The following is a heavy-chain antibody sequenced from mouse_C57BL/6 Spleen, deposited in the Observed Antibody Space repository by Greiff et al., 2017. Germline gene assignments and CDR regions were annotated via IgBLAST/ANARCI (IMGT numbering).Heavy chain of an antibody. CDR2: IDPYDSYT. Sequence: VQLQQPGAELVMPGASVKLSCKASGYTFTSYWMHWVKQRPGQGLEWIGEIDPYDSYTNYNQKFKGKSTLTVDKSSSTAYMQLSSLTSDDSAVYYCARYYRNYWYFDVWGTGTTVTVSS. V-gene: IGHV1-69*01. D-gene: IGHD2-14*01. CDR1: GYTFTSYW. J-gene: IGHJ1*03. CDR3: ARYYRNYWYFDV.